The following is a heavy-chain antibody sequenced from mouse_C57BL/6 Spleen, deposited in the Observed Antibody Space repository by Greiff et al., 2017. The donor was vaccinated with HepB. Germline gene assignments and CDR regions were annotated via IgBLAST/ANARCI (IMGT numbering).Heavy chain of an antibody. CDR3: ARSSGGWDFDV. J-gene: IGHJ1*03. CDR1: GYAFSSSW. CDR2: IYPGDGDT. V-gene: IGHV1-82*01. D-gene: IGHD1-1*02. Sequence: QVQLKESGPELVKPGASVKISCKASGYAFSSSWMNWVKQRPGKGLEWIGRIYPGDGDTNYNGKFKGKATLTADKSSSTAYMQVSSLTSEDSAVCGCARSSGGWDFDVWGTGTTVTVSS.